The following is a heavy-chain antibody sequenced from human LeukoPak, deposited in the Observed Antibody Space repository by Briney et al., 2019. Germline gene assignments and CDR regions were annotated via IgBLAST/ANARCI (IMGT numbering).Heavy chain of an antibody. D-gene: IGHD3-10*01. J-gene: IGHJ4*02. V-gene: IGHV4-59*01. CDR1: GGSISSYY. CDR3: ARRSMVQGVIFDY. Sequence: SETLSLTCTVSGGSISSYYWSWIRQPPGKGLEWIGYIYYSGSTNYNPSLKSRVTISVDTSKNQFSLKLSSVTAADTAVYYCARRSMVQGVIFDYWGQGTLVTVSS. CDR2: IYYSGST.